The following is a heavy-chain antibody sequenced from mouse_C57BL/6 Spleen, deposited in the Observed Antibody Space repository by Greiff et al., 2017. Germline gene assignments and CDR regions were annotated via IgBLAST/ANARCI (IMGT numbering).Heavy chain of an antibody. D-gene: IGHD1-1*01. CDR2: IDPETGGT. Sequence: VQLQQSGAELVRPGASVTLSCKASGYTFTDYEMHWVKQTPVHGLEWIGAIDPETGGTAYNQKFKGKAILTADKSSSTAYMVLRSLTSEDSAVYYCTRTYYYGSSHCFDYWGQGTTLTVSA. V-gene: IGHV1-15*01. CDR1: GYTFTDYE. J-gene: IGHJ2*01. CDR3: TRTYYYGSSHCFDY.